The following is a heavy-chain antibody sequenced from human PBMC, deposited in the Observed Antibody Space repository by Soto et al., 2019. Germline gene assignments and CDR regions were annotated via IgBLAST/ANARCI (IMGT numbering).Heavy chain of an antibody. CDR2: IDGSGGNT. CDR3: ARGTFFGESF. D-gene: IGHD3-10*01. J-gene: IGHJ4*02. V-gene: IGHV3-23*01. Sequence: GGSLRLSCAASGFAFSNRVMSWVRQAPGKGLQWVSGIDGSGGNTYYADSVRGRFTITRDNSRNMLYLQMNSLRAEDSAVYYCARGTFFGESFGGQGTLVTVSS. CDR1: GFAFSNRV.